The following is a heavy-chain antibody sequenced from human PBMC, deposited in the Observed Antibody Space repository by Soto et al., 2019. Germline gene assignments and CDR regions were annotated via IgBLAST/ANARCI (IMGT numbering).Heavy chain of an antibody. V-gene: IGHV3-53*04. CDR3: ASMKPGTLLNGDYEVKDY. D-gene: IGHD4-17*01. CDR1: GFTVSSNY. J-gene: IGHJ4*02. CDR2: IYSGGST. Sequence: GGSLRLSCAASGFTVSSNYMSWVRQAPGKGLEWVSVIYSGGSTYYADSVKGRFTISRHNSKNTLYLQMNSLRAEDTAVYYCASMKPGTLLNGDYEVKDYWGQGTLVTVSS.